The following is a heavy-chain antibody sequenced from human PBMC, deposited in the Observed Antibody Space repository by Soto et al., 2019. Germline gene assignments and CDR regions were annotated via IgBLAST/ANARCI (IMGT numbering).Heavy chain of an antibody. Sequence: EVQLVETGGGLIQPGGSLRLSCAASGFTVSSNYMSWVRQAPGKGLEWVSVIYSGGSTYYADSVRGRFTLSRDNSKNTPYLQMKGLRAEDTAVYCCAGDPPSTKDGMDVWGRGTKVTV. V-gene: IGHV3-53*02. J-gene: IGHJ6*02. CDR3: AGDPPSTKDGMDV. CDR2: IYSGGST. CDR1: GFTVSSNY.